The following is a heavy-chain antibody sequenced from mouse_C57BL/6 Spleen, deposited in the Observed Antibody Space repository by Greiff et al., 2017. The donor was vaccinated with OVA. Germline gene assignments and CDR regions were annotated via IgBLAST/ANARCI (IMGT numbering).Heavy chain of an antibody. J-gene: IGHJ3*01. CDR1: GYTFTSYW. CDR2: IYPGSGST. V-gene: IGHV1-55*01. CDR3: ARLETYSNYPAWFAY. D-gene: IGHD2-5*01. Sequence: QVHVKQPGAELVKPGASVKMSCKASGYTFTSYWITGVKQRPGQGLEWIGDIYPGSGSTNYNEKFKSKATPTVDTSSSTAYMQLSSLTSEDSAVYYCARLETYSNYPAWFAYWGQGTLVTVSA.